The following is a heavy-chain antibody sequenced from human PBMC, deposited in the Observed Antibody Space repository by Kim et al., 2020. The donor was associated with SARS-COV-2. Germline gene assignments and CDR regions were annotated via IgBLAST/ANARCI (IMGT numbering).Heavy chain of an antibody. V-gene: IGHV4-31*02. Sequence: KSRVTISVDTSKNQFSLKLSSVTAADTAVYYCARAGYYDFWSGYSAYFDYWGQGTLVTVSS. CDR3: ARAGYYDFWSGYSAYFDY. J-gene: IGHJ4*02. D-gene: IGHD3-3*01.